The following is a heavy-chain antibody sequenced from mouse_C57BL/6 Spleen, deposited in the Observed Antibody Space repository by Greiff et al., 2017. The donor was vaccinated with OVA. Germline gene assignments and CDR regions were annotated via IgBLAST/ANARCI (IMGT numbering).Heavy chain of an antibody. J-gene: IGHJ3*01. Sequence: VQLQQSGAELVRPGASVTLSCKASGYTFTDYEMHWVQQTPVHGLEWIGAIDPETGGTAYNQKFKGKAILTADKSSITAYMELRSLTSEDSAVYYCTRGGYGTPFAYWGQGTLVTVSA. D-gene: IGHD2-10*02. CDR2: IDPETGGT. CDR3: TRGGYGTPFAY. V-gene: IGHV1-15*01. CDR1: GYTFTDYE.